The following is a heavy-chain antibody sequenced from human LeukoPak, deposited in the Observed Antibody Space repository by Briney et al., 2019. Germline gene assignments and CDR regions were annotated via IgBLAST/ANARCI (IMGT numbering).Heavy chain of an antibody. CDR2: IYSGGST. CDR3: ARESAIAAAGTVVRDY. J-gene: IGHJ4*02. CDR1: GFTFSSYW. Sequence: GGSLRLSCAASGFTFSSYWMSWVRQAPGKGLEWVSVIYSGGSTYYADSVKGRFTISRDNSKNTLYLQMNSLRAEDTAVYYCARESAIAAAGTVVRDYWGQGTLVTVSS. D-gene: IGHD6-13*01. V-gene: IGHV3-66*01.